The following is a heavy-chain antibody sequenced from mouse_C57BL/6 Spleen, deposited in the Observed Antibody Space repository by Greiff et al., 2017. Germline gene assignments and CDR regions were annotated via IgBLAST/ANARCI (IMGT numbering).Heavy chain of an antibody. CDR1: GFNIKNTY. D-gene: IGHD2-3*01. V-gene: IGHV14-3*01. CDR3: ARDVYDGYPGVDY. J-gene: IGHJ2*01. CDR2: IDPANGNT. Sequence: VQLKESVAELVRPGASVKLSCTASGFNIKNTYMHWVKQRPEQGLEWIGRIDPANGNTKYAPKFQGKATITADTSSNTAYLQLSSLTSEDTAIYYCARDVYDGYPGVDYWGQGTTLTVSS.